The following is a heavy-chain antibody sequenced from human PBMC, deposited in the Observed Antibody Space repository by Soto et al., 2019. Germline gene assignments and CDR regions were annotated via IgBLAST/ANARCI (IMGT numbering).Heavy chain of an antibody. CDR2: LYYSGST. Sequence: QLQLQESGPGLVKPSETLSLTCTVSGDSINSKNYYWGWIRQPPGKGLEWIGSLYYSGSTYYNPSLKSRVTISVDTSNNQFSLRLTSVTAADTAVYFCAAPQWDLPIPVESWGQGTLVTVSS. CDR1: GDSINSKNYY. D-gene: IGHD1-26*01. CDR3: AAPQWDLPIPVES. J-gene: IGHJ4*02. V-gene: IGHV4-39*01.